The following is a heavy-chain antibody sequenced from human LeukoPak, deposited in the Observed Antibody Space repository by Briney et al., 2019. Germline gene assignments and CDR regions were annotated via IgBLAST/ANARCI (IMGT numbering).Heavy chain of an antibody. CDR1: GFTFSDYY. D-gene: IGHD5-24*01. V-gene: IGHV3-11*05. CDR3: ARDWAGGGDGYTPFAY. CDR2: ISSSSSDT. J-gene: IGHJ4*02. Sequence: GGSLRLSCAASGFTFSDYYMSWIRQAPGKGLEWVSYISSSSSDTNYADSVKGRFTISRDNAKNSLYLQMNSLRAEDTAVYCCARDWAGGGDGYTPFAYWGQGTLVTVSS.